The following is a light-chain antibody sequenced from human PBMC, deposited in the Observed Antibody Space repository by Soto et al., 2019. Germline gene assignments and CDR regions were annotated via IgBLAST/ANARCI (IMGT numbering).Light chain of an antibody. CDR1: QSVSSN. CDR3: QQRSNWPPIT. Sequence: EIVLTHSPGTLSLSPWDTATLSCRASQSVSSNLGWYQQKPGQAPRLLIYDASNRATGIPARFSWSGSETEFTLTISSLEPEDFAVYYCQQRSNWPPITFGQGTRLEIK. V-gene: IGKV3-11*01. J-gene: IGKJ5*01. CDR2: DAS.